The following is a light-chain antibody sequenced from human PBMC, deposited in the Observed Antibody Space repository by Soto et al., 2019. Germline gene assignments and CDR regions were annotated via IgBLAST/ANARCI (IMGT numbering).Light chain of an antibody. J-gene: IGKJ4*01. CDR3: QQYGAFTHT. CDR2: GAS. Sequence: EVVLRQSPDTLSLSPGERATLSCRASQSVSSRYLAWYQQKSGQAPRLLISGASNRATGVPDNFSGSGSGTDFILTISRLEPDDFAVYYCQQYGAFTHTFGGGTKVDIK. V-gene: IGKV3-20*01. CDR1: QSVSSRY.